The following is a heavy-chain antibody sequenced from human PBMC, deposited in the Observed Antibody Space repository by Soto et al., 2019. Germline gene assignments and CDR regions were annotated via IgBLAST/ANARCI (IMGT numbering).Heavy chain of an antibody. CDR3: ARSRSWGANYYYYYGMDV. V-gene: IGHV3-23*01. CDR1: GFTFSSYA. D-gene: IGHD6-13*01. J-gene: IGHJ6*02. CDR2: ISGSGGST. Sequence: HPVGSLRLSCAASGFTFSSYAMSWVRQAPGKGLEWVSAISGSGGSTYYADSAKGRFTISRDNSKNTLYLQMNSLRAEDTAVYYCARSRSWGANYYYYYGMDVWGQGTMGTVSS.